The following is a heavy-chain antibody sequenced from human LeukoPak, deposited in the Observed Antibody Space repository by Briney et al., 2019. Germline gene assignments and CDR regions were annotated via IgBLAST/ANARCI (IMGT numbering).Heavy chain of an antibody. CDR3: ARDALRNRHWGAWFDP. J-gene: IGHJ5*02. CDR2: INPNSGGT. Sequence: ASVKVSCKASGYTFTGYYMHWVRQAPGQGLEWMGWINPNSGGTNYAQKFQGRVTMTRDTSISTAYMELSRLRSDDTAVYYCARDALRNRHWGAWFDPWGQGTLVTVSS. CDR1: GYTFTGYY. D-gene: IGHD7-27*01. V-gene: IGHV1-2*02.